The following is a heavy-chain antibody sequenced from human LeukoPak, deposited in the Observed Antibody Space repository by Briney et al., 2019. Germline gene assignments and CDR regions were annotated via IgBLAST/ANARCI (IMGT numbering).Heavy chain of an antibody. Sequence: PGGSLRLSCAAPGFTFSTYSMNWVRQAPGKGLEWVSYITGSSTTIYYADSVKGRFTISRDNAKNSLYLQMNSLRAEDTALYYCARDVNGFSSTWYEYWGQGTLVTVSS. J-gene: IGHJ4*02. V-gene: IGHV3-48*01. CDR3: ARDVNGFSSTWYEY. CDR2: ITGSSTTI. D-gene: IGHD6-13*01. CDR1: GFTFSTYS.